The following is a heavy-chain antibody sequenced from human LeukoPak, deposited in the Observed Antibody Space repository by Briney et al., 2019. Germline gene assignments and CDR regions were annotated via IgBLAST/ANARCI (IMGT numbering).Heavy chain of an antibody. CDR2: IKGDGSVR. CDR1: GFTFSNYW. J-gene: IGHJ4*02. Sequence: GGSLRLSCAASGFTFSNYWMHWVRQAPGKGLVWVSRIKGDGSVRTYSDSVKGRFTISRDNVENTLYLQMDSLEAEDTAVYYCARGVVPATINMFNYWGQGRLVTVSS. V-gene: IGHV3-74*01. CDR3: ARGVVPATINMFNY. D-gene: IGHD5-24*01.